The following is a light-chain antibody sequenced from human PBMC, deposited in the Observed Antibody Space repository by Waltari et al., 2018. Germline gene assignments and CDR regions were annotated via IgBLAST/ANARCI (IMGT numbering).Light chain of an antibody. Sequence: DVQMTQSPSSLPASVGDRVTITCRASESISKYLNWYQHKPGTAPKLLIYAASNLQRGVPTRFSGSRSGTEFTLTITNLQPEDSATYYCHQTDSVPRTFGGGTKVEIK. V-gene: IGKV1-39*01. CDR3: HQTDSVPRT. J-gene: IGKJ4*01. CDR1: ESISKY. CDR2: AAS.